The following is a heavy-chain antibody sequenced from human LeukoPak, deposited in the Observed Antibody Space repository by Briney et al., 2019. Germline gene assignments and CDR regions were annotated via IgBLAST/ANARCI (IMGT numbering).Heavy chain of an antibody. Sequence: GSSVKVSCKASGGTFSSYAISWVRQAPGQGLEWMGRIIPILGIANYAQKFQGRVTITADKSTSTAYMELSSLRSEDTAVYYCARTDGSGWITKDYWGQGTLVTVSS. CDR3: ARTDGSGWITKDY. CDR2: IIPILGIA. J-gene: IGHJ4*02. V-gene: IGHV1-69*04. D-gene: IGHD6-19*01. CDR1: GGTFSSYA.